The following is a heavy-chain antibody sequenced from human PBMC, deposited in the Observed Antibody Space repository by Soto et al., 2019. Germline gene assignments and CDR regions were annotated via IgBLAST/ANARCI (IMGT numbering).Heavy chain of an antibody. V-gene: IGHV3-11*06. CDR3: ARGAMIVDLFHFDY. CDR1: GFTFSDYY. Sequence: GGSLRLSCAASGFTFSDYYMSWIRQAPGKGLEWVSYISSSSSYTNYADSVKGRFTISRDNAKNSLYLQMNSLRAEDTAVYYCARGAMIVDLFHFDYWGQGTLVTVSS. J-gene: IGHJ4*02. D-gene: IGHD3-22*01. CDR2: ISSSSSYT.